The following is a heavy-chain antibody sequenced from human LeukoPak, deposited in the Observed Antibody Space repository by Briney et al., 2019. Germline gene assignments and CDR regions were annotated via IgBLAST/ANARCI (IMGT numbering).Heavy chain of an antibody. CDR2: ISSSSSHI. Sequence: GGSLRLSCAASGFTFSSYSIHWVRQAPGKGLEWVSCISSSSSHIYYADSVKGRFTISRDNAKNSLFLQMNSLRAEDTAVYYCARTEWLRSGYYFDYWGQGTLVTVSS. J-gene: IGHJ4*02. D-gene: IGHD5-12*01. V-gene: IGHV3-21*01. CDR3: ARTEWLRSGYYFDY. CDR1: GFTFSSYS.